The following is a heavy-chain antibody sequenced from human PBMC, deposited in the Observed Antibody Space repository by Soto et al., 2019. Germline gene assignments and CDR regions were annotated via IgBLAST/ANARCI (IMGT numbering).Heavy chain of an antibody. D-gene: IGHD6-6*01. Sequence: GGSLRLSCAASGFTFSSYAMSWVRQAPGKGPEWVAVMSYDGSNQYYGDSVNGRFTISRDTSKSTLYLQMNSLRTEDTAVYYCAKGGWYSSSSPTDCWGQGTLVTVST. CDR2: MSYDGSNQ. J-gene: IGHJ4*02. CDR1: GFTFSSYA. V-gene: IGHV3-30*18. CDR3: AKGGWYSSSSPTDC.